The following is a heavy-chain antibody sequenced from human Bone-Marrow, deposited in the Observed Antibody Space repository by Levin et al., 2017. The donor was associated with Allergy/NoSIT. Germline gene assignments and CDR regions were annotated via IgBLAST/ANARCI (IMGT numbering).Heavy chain of an antibody. CDR3: ASHYSSSPIDY. D-gene: IGHD6-6*01. J-gene: IGHJ4*02. CDR1: GFTFSDYY. V-gene: IGHV3-11*01. Sequence: GGSLRLSCAASGFTFSDYYMSWIRQAPGKGLEWVSYISSSGSTIYYADSVKGRFTISRDNAKNSLYLQMNSLRAEDTAVYYCASHYSSSPIDYWGQGTLVTVSS. CDR2: ISSSGSTI.